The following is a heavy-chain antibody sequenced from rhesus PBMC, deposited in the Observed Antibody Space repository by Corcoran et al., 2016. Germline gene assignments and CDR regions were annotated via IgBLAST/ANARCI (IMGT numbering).Heavy chain of an antibody. CDR3: ARPNYYFDY. V-gene: IGHV4-99*01. CDR1: GYSICRGYY. Sequence: QVQLQESGQGLVKPSETLSLTCAVSGYSICRGYYWGWIRPPPGKGLEYIGYISGSSGSTYYNPSLKSRVTISKDTSKNQFSLKLSSVTAADTAVYYCARPNYYFDYWGQGVLVTVSS. J-gene: IGHJ4*01. CDR2: ISGSSGST.